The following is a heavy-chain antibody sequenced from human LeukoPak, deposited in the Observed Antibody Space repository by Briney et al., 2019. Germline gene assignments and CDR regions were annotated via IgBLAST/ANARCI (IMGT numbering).Heavy chain of an antibody. CDR1: GFTFSSYA. CDR2: ISGSGGST. Sequence: GGSLRLSCAASGFTFSSYAMSWVRQAPGKGLEWVSAISGSGGSTYYADSVKGRFTISRDNAKNSLYLQMNSLRAEDTAVYYCARDDLQVVPAAAFDYWGQGTLVTVSS. J-gene: IGHJ4*02. CDR3: ARDDLQVVPAAAFDY. V-gene: IGHV3-23*01. D-gene: IGHD2-2*01.